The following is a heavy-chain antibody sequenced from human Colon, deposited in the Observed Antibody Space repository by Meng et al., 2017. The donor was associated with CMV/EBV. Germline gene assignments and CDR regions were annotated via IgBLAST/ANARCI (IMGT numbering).Heavy chain of an antibody. D-gene: IGHD1-26*01. V-gene: IGHV1-69*02. CDR3: TRGSGPRDWFDP. CDR1: GGTFRSQT. CDR2: IIPLIGVV. J-gene: IGHJ5*02. Sequence: SVKVSCKASGGTFRSQTISWVRQAPGQGLQWMGRIIPLIGVVNYAQQFRGRVTITADKSSTTADLELRSLTSDDTAVYYCTRGSGPRDWFDPWGQGTQVTVSS.